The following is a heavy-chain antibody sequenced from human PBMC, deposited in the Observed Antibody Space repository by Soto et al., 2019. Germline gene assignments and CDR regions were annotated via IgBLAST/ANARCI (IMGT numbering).Heavy chain of an antibody. CDR2: ISWSGNDL. D-gene: IGHD2-2*01. Sequence: SLRLPCAASGFTFYNYAMYWVRQIPGKGLEWVSGISWSGNDLDYGDSVKGRFIISRDNARNSLFLQMNSLRAEDTALYYCAKDILAGVLVPAAMGYYYYGMDVWGQGTTVTVSS. J-gene: IGHJ6*02. CDR1: GFTFYNYA. V-gene: IGHV3-9*01. CDR3: AKDILAGVLVPAAMGYYYYGMDV.